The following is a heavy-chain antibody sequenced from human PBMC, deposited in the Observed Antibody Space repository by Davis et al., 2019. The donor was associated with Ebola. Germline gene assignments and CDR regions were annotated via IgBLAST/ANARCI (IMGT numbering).Heavy chain of an antibody. Sequence: GSLRLSCTVSGGSISSYYWSWIRQPPGKGLEWIGYIYYSGSTNYNPSLKSRVTISVDTSKNQFSLKLSSVTAADTAVYYCARVRLTMIVVGGFDPWGQGTLVTVSS. J-gene: IGHJ5*02. CDR2: IYYSGST. V-gene: IGHV4-59*12. CDR1: GGSISSYY. CDR3: ARVRLTMIVVGGFDP. D-gene: IGHD3-22*01.